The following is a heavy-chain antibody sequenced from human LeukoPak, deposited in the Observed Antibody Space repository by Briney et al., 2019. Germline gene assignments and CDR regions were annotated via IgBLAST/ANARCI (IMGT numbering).Heavy chain of an antibody. V-gene: IGHV3-21*01. J-gene: IGHJ6*02. CDR3: AREGPHCSGGSCYSGYYYYGMDV. D-gene: IGHD2-15*01. Sequence: PGGSLRLSCAASGFTFSSYSMNWVRQAPGKGLEWVSSISSSSSYIYYADSVKGRFTISRDNAKNSLYLQMNSLRAEDTAVYYCAREGPHCSGGSCYSGYYYYGMDVWGQGTTVTVSS. CDR2: ISSSSSYI. CDR1: GFTFSSYS.